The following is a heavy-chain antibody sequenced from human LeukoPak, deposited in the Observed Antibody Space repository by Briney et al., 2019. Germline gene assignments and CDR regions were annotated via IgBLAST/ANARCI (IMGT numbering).Heavy chain of an antibody. D-gene: IGHD3-10*01. CDR1: GGSFSGYY. V-gene: IGHV4-34*01. CDR3: ARGLRVRGVYYYYGMDV. J-gene: IGHJ6*02. Sequence: SETLSLTCAVYGGSFSGYYWSWIRQPPGKGLEWIGEINHSGSTNYNPSLKSRVTISVDTSKNQFSLKLSSVTAADTAVYYCARGLRVRGVYYYYGMDVWGQGTTVTVSS. CDR2: INHSGST.